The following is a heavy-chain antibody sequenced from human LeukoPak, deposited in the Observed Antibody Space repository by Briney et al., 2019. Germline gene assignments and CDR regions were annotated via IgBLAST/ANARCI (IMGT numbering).Heavy chain of an antibody. CDR3: ATDLLTGSNKLFDY. D-gene: IGHD3-9*01. Sequence: GGSLRLSCAASGFTASSKYMSWVRQAPGKGLEWVSVIYTGGSTHYADSVKGRFSISRDNSKNTLYLQMDSLRGEDTAVYYCATDLLTGSNKLFDYWGQGTLVTVSS. CDR2: IYTGGST. CDR1: GFTASSKY. J-gene: IGHJ4*02. V-gene: IGHV3-66*01.